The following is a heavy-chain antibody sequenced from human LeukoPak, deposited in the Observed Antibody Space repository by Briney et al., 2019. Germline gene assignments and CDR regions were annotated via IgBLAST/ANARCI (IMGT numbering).Heavy chain of an antibody. D-gene: IGHD7-27*01. CDR2: IKPDTGVT. Sequence: ASVKVSCKASGYTFTGYYMHWVRQAPGQGLEWMGWIKPDTGVTYYAQTFQGRFTMTVDVSISTVSMELTSLRSDGTAIYYCARDNNWGPDYWGQGTLVTVSS. CDR3: ARDNNWGPDY. J-gene: IGHJ4*02. V-gene: IGHV1-2*02. CDR1: GYTFTGYY.